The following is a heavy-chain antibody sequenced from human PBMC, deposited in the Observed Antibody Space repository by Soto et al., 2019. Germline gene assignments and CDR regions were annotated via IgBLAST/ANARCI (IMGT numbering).Heavy chain of an antibody. Sequence: GGSLRLSCAASGFTFSSYEMNWVRQAPGKGLEWVSYISSSGSTIYYADSVKGRFTISRDNAKNSLYLQMNSLRAEDTAVYYCARDHKGGYYYYGMDVWGQRTTVTVSS. CDR3: ARDHKGGYYYYGMDV. V-gene: IGHV3-48*03. CDR2: ISSSGSTI. CDR1: GFTFSSYE. J-gene: IGHJ6*02.